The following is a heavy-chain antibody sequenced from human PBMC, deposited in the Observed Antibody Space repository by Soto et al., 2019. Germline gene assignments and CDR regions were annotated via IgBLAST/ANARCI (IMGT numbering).Heavy chain of an antibody. Sequence: GESLKISCKGSGYSFSTYWIGWVRQMPGKGLEWMGVIYPDDSDIRYSPSFQGQVTISADKSISTAYLQWSSLKASDSGIYCCARRTGLLYSDWGQGTLVTVSS. CDR1: GYSFSTYW. CDR3: ARRTGLLYSD. CDR2: IYPDDSDI. V-gene: IGHV5-51*01. J-gene: IGHJ4*02. D-gene: IGHD2-21*01.